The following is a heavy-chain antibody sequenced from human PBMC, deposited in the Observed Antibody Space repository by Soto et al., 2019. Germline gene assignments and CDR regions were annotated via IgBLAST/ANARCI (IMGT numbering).Heavy chain of an antibody. Sequence: QLQLQESGSGLVKPSQTLSLTCAVSGGSISSDNCSWSWIRQPPGKGLEWIGYIYHSGSTDYNPSXXXRXPISVDKSRNQFSLKLSSVSAADTAVYFCARVPVTIGYGMDVWGQGTTVTVSS. D-gene: IGHD4-17*01. CDR3: ARVPVTIGYGMDV. CDR2: IYHSGST. V-gene: IGHV4-30-2*01. J-gene: IGHJ6*02. CDR1: GGSISSDNCS.